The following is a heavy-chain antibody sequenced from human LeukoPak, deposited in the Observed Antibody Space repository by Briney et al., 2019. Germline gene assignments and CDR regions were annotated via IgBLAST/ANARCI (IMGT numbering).Heavy chain of an antibody. D-gene: IGHD3-10*01. CDR2: IYSGGST. Sequence: GGSLTLPCAASGFTVSSNYMSWLGQAPGKGLEWVSVIYSGGSTYYADSVKGRFTISRDNSKNTLYLQMNSLRAEDTAVYYCARVHMVRFYFDYWGQGTLVTVSS. V-gene: IGHV3-53*01. J-gene: IGHJ4*02. CDR1: GFTVSSNY. CDR3: ARVHMVRFYFDY.